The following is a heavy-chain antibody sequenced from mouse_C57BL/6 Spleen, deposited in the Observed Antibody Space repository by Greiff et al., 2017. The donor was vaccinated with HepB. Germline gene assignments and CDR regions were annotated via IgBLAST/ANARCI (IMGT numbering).Heavy chain of an antibody. V-gene: IGHV3-6*01. CDR3: ERDRPITTVVATDWYFDV. Sequence: EVKLVESGPGLVKPSQSLSLTCSVTGYSITSGYYWNWIRQFPGNKLEWMGYISYDGSNNYNPSLKNRISITRDTSKNQFFLKLNSVTTEDTATYYCERDRPITTVVATDWYFDVWGTGTTVTVSS. CDR1: GYSITSGYY. D-gene: IGHD1-1*01. CDR2: ISYDGSN. J-gene: IGHJ1*03.